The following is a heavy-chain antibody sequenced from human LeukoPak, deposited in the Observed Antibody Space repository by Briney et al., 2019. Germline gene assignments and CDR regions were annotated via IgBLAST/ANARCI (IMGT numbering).Heavy chain of an antibody. CDR2: IYYSGGT. D-gene: IGHD6-13*01. V-gene: IGHV4-30-4*01. CDR1: GDSISDGDYY. J-gene: IGHJ4*02. Sequence: SQTLSLTCTVSGDSISDGDYYWSWIRQPPGKGLEWLGYIYYSGGTYYNPSLKSRLTISVDTSRNQFSLKLSSVTAADTAVYYCARAWTSAGRFDFWGQGTLVPVSS. CDR3: ARAWTSAGRFDF.